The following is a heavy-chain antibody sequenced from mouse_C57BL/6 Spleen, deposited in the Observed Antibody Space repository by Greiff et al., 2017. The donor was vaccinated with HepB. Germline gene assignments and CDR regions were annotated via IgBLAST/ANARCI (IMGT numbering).Heavy chain of an antibody. J-gene: IGHJ4*01. CDR3: ARQDYYGSSSKDY. V-gene: IGHV5-9*01. Sequence: EVRVVESGGGLVKPGGSLKLSCAASGFTFSSYTMSWVRQTPEKRLEWVATISGGGGNTYYPDSVKGRFTISRDNAKNTLYLQMSSLRSEDTALYYCARQDYYGSSSKDYWGQGTSVTVSS. D-gene: IGHD1-1*01. CDR1: GFTFSSYT. CDR2: ISGGGGNT.